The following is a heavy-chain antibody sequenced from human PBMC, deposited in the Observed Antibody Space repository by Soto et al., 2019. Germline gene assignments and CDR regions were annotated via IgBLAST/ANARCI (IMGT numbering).Heavy chain of an antibody. CDR3: AKDFAQAAMNFDY. D-gene: IGHD2-2*01. Sequence: QVQLVESGGGVVQPGRSLRLSCAASGFTFSSYGMHWVRQAPGKGLEWVAVISYDGSNKYYADSVKGRFTISRDNSKNTLYLQMNSLRAEDTVVYYCAKDFAQAAMNFDYWGQGTLVTVSS. J-gene: IGHJ4*02. V-gene: IGHV3-30*18. CDR2: ISYDGSNK. CDR1: GFTFSSYG.